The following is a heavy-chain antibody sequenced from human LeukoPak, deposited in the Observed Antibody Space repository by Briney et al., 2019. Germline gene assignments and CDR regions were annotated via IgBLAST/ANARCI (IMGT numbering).Heavy chain of an antibody. CDR2: ISGSGGST. J-gene: IGHJ4*02. CDR3: ARDGSALRAYRFGQQDY. Sequence: AGGSLRLSCAASGVTFSSYAMYWVRQAPGKGLEWVSAISGSGGSTYYADSVKGRFTISRDNSKNTLYLQMNSLRAEDTAVYYCARDGSALRAYRFGQQDYWGQGTLVTVSS. V-gene: IGHV3-23*01. D-gene: IGHD3-16*01. CDR1: GVTFSSYA.